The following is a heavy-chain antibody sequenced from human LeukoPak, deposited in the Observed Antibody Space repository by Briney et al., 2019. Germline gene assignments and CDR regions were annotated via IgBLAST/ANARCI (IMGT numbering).Heavy chain of an antibody. J-gene: IGHJ4*01. Sequence: GGSLRLSCVGSGVTLRGYWMYWVRQPPGKGLMWVSRINFDGSEVTYADSVKGRFTISRDNSKKTLYLQMNSLRLEDTAVYYCAQNGPSDSSGHKLVYFDYWGQGTLVTVSS. CDR1: GVTLRGYW. V-gene: IGHV3-74*01. D-gene: IGHD6-19*01. CDR2: INFDGSEV. CDR3: AQNGPSDSSGHKLVYFDY.